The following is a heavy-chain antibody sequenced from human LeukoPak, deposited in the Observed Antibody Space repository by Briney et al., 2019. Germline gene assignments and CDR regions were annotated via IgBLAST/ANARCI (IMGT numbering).Heavy chain of an antibody. CDR3: ATELRYVGGYFDY. Sequence: PGGALRLSCAASGFTLRSKYMRGVGQAPGKGAEWVAVILTGDNKYYSDAVREGCTISRDHSRNTLYLQMNDLRAEDTAVYYCATELRYVGGYFDYWGQGTLVTVSS. CDR1: GFTLRSKY. J-gene: IGHJ4*02. V-gene: IGHV3-53*01. D-gene: IGHD3-9*01. CDR2: ILTGDNK.